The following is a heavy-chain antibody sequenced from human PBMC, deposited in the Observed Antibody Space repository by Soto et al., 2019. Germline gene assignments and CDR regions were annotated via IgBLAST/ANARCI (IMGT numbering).Heavy chain of an antibody. CDR2: IIPIFGTA. V-gene: IGHV1-69*06. CDR1: GGTFSSYA. D-gene: IGHD4-17*01. Sequence: SVKVSCKASGGTFSSYAISWVRQAPGQGLEWMGGIIPIFGTANYAQKFQGRVTITADKSTSTAYMELSSLRSEDTAVYYCARAFIPDPANTVTTYFDYWGQGTLVTVSS. J-gene: IGHJ4*02. CDR3: ARAFIPDPANTVTTYFDY.